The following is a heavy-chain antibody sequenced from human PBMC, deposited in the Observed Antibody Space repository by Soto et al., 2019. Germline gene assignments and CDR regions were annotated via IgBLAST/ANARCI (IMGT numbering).Heavy chain of an antibody. D-gene: IGHD2-21*01. Sequence: QLKLVESGGGVVQPGKSLSLSCAASGFPVNNYGMPWVRQAPGKGLEWVALMWYEGTEKYDVDSAQGRFTISRNNCRNTLFMKTNGLRGDDNAVYNCARDVVSSGNSRWLDTWGLGTEFTGSS. CDR3: ARDVVSSGNSRWLDT. CDR1: GFPVNNYG. CDR2: MWYEGTEK. V-gene: IGHV3-33*02. J-gene: IGHJ5*02.